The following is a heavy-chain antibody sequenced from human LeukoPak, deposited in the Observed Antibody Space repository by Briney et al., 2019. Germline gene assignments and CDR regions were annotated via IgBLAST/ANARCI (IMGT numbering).Heavy chain of an antibody. CDR3: ARKGRTVTTPPDY. CDR1: GGSFSGYY. CDR2: INHSGST. D-gene: IGHD4-17*01. J-gene: IGHJ4*02. V-gene: IGHV4-34*01. Sequence: SETPSLTCAVYGGSFSGYYWSWIRQPPGKGLEWIGEINHSGSTNYNPSLKSRVTISVDTSKNQFSLKLSSVTAADTAVYYCARKGRTVTTPPDYWGQGTLVTVSS.